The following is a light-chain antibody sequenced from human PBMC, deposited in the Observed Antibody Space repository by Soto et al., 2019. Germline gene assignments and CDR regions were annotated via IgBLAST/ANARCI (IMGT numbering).Light chain of an antibody. V-gene: IGLV2-14*01. CDR3: SSYTSSSTPYV. CDR1: SSDVGGYNY. CDR2: EVS. Sequence: QSALTQPASVSGSPGQSITISCTGTSSDVGGYNYVSWYQQHPAKAPKLMIYEVSNRHSGVSNRFSGCKSGNTASLTISGLQAEDEADYYCSSYTSSSTPYVFGTGTKLTVL. J-gene: IGLJ1*01.